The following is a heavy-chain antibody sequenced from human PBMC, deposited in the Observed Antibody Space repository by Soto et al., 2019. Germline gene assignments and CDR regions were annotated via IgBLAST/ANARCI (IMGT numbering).Heavy chain of an antibody. CDR2: IVVGSGNT. Sequence: GASVKVSCKASGFTFTSSAVQWVRQARGQRLEWIGLIVVGSGNTNYAQKFQERVTITRDMSTSTAYMELSSLRSEDTAVYYCAAAVLRYYHWYYGMDVWGQGTTVTVSS. V-gene: IGHV1-58*01. CDR1: GFTFTSSA. D-gene: IGHD3-3*01. J-gene: IGHJ6*02. CDR3: AAAVLRYYHWYYGMDV.